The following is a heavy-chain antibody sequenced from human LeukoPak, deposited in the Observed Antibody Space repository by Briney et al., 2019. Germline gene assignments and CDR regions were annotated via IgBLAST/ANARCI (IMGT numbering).Heavy chain of an antibody. CDR2: ISSSSSTI. CDR3: ASENLYDFWSGWDAFDI. D-gene: IGHD3-3*01. V-gene: IGHV3-48*01. CDR1: GFTFSSYS. J-gene: IGHJ3*02. Sequence: TGGSLILSCAASGFTFSSYSMNWVRQAPGKGLEWVSYISSSSSTIYYADSVKGRFTISRDNAKNSLYLQMNSLRAEDTAVYYCASENLYDFWSGWDAFDIWGQGTMVTVSS.